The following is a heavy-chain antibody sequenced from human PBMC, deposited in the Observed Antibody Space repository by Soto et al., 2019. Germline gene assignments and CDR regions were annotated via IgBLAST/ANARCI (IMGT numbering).Heavy chain of an antibody. Sequence: QVQLQESGPGLVKPSETLSLTCTVSGGSISSYYWSWIRQPPGKGLEWIGYIYYSGSTNYNPSLKRRVTISVATSKHPFSLKLSSVTAADTAVYYCARRYGASFDYWGQGTLVTVSS. CDR3: ARRYGASFDY. J-gene: IGHJ4*02. V-gene: IGHV4-59*01. CDR2: IYYSGST. CDR1: GGSISSYY. D-gene: IGHD4-17*01.